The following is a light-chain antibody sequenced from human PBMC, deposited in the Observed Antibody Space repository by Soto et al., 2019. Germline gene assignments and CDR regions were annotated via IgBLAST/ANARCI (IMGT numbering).Light chain of an antibody. CDR3: QKYDGYSPQT. CDR1: QSVRSN. Sequence: EIVMTQSPATLSVSPGERATLSCRASQSVRSNLAWYHQRPGQAPRLLIYAASARATGIPDRFSGSGSGTEFTLTINGLQPDDFATYYCQKYDGYSPQTFGQGTKVDI. V-gene: IGKV3-15*01. CDR2: AAS. J-gene: IGKJ1*01.